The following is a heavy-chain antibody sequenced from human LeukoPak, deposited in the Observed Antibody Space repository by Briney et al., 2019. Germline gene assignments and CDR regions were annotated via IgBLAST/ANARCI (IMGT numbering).Heavy chain of an antibody. CDR1: GYTFTGYY. V-gene: IGHV1-2*02. Sequence: ASVKVSCKASGYTFTGYYMHWVRQAPGQGLEWMGWINPNSGGTNYAQKFQGRVTMTRDTSISTAYMELSRLRSDDTAVYYCARVGRVGGRPYYYYGMDVWGQGTTVTVSS. J-gene: IGHJ6*02. D-gene: IGHD2-15*01. CDR2: INPNSGGT. CDR3: ARVGRVGGRPYYYYGMDV.